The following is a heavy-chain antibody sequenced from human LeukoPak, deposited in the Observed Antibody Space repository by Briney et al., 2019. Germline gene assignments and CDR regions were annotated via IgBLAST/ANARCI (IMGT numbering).Heavy chain of an antibody. CDR3: ARVGGSGRLNWFDP. J-gene: IGHJ5*02. CDR2: ISGSGGST. D-gene: IGHD3-10*01. Sequence: PGGSLRLSCAASGFTFSSYAMSWVRQAPGKGLEWVSAISGSGGSTYYADSVKGRFTISRDKSKNTLYLQMNSLRAEDTAVYYCARVGGSGRLNWFDPWGQGTLVTVSS. V-gene: IGHV3-23*01. CDR1: GFTFSSYA.